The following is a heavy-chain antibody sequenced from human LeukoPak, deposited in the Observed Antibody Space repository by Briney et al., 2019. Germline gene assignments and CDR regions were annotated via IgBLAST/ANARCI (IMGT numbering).Heavy chain of an antibody. D-gene: IGHD1-26*01. V-gene: IGHV4-34*01. CDR3: ARDGIVGATTFDFDY. J-gene: IGHJ4*02. CDR1: GGSFSGYY. Sequence: SETLSLTCAVYGGSFSGYYWSWIRQPPGKGLEWIGEINHSGSTNYNPSLKSRVTISVDTSKNQFSLKLSSVTAADTAVYYCARDGIVGATTFDFDYWGQGTLVTVSS. CDR2: INHSGST.